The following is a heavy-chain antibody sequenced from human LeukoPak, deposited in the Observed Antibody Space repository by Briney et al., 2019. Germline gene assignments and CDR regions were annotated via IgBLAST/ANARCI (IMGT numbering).Heavy chain of an antibody. V-gene: IGHV1-2*02. D-gene: IGHD1/OR15-1a*01. CDR2: INPNSGGT. Sequence: VASVKVSCKASGYTFTSYGISWVRQAPGQGLEWMGWINPNSGGTNYAQKFQGRVTMTRDTSISTAYMELSRLRSDDTAVYYCARDRGLTKDAFDIWGQGTMVTVSS. CDR3: ARDRGLTKDAFDI. J-gene: IGHJ3*02. CDR1: GYTFTSYG.